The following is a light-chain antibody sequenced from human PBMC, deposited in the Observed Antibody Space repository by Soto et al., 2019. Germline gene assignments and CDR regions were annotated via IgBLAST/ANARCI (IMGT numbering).Light chain of an antibody. CDR1: QSISSSF. CDR2: GAS. CDR3: QQDGSSPPLT. V-gene: IGKV3-20*01. Sequence: EFVLTQSPGKLSLSPGERATLSCRASQSISSSFLAWYQHKPGQAPRLLIYGASSRGTGIPDRFSGSGSGTDFTLTISRLEPEDFAVYYCQQDGSSPPLTFGGGTKVEIK. J-gene: IGKJ4*01.